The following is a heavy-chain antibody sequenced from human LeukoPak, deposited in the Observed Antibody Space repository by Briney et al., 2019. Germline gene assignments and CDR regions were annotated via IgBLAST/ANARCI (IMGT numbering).Heavy chain of an antibody. Sequence: GGSLRLSCAASGFTFNNYWMHWVRHAPGKGLVWVARINSDGSGTNHADSVRGRFTISRDNAKNTLYLQMNSLRDEDTAVYYCTRVGNWAHGYWGQGALVTVSS. CDR3: TRVGNWAHGY. D-gene: IGHD1-1*01. J-gene: IGHJ4*02. CDR2: INSDGSGT. V-gene: IGHV3-74*01. CDR1: GFTFNNYW.